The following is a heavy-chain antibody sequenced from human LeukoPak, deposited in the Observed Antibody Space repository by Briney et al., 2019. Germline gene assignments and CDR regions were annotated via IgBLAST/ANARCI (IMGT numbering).Heavy chain of an antibody. V-gene: IGHV4-34*01. J-gene: IGHJ5*02. D-gene: IGHD3-3*01. Sequence: SETLSLTCAVYGGSFSGYYWSWIRQPPGQGLEWIGEINHSGSTNYYPSLKSRVTISVDTSKNQFSLKLSSVNAADTAVYYCARGRSGYDFWSGYYNWFDPWGQGTLVTVSS. CDR3: ARGRSGYDFWSGYYNWFDP. CDR2: INHSGST. CDR1: GGSFSGYY.